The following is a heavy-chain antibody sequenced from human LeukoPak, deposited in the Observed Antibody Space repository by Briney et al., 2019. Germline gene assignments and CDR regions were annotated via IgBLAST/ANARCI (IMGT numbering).Heavy chain of an antibody. CDR2: VHDSGNS. CDR3: ARLRPARAAFDI. J-gene: IGHJ3*02. CDR1: GDSISSYY. V-gene: IGHV4-59*08. Sequence: SETLSLTCTVSGDSISSYYWMWIRQPPGRGLEWIGYVHDSGNSNYNPSLKSRVTISVDTSKNQFSLKLASMTAADTAVYYCARLRPARAAFDIWGQGTMVTVSS.